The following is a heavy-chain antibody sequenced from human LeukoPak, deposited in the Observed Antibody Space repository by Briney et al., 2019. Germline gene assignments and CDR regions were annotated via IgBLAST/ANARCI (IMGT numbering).Heavy chain of an antibody. D-gene: IGHD7-27*01. CDR2: INPNSGGT. Sequence: ASVKVSCKASGYTFTGYYMHWVRQAPGQGLKWMGWINPNSGGTNYAQKFQGRVTMTRDTSISTAYMELSRLRSDDTAVYYCASHWGRQTVTDYWGQGTLVTVSS. V-gene: IGHV1-2*02. CDR1: GYTFTGYY. CDR3: ASHWGRQTVTDY. J-gene: IGHJ4*02.